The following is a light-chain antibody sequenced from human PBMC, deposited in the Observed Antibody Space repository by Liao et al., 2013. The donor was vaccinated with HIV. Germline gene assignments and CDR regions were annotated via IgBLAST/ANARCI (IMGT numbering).Light chain of an antibody. CDR2: EDK. J-gene: IGLJ1*01. CDR3: QAWDSSTAEDV. Sequence: SYEMSQPPSVSVSPGQTASVTCSGDKLGNKFVSWYQQKPGQSPVVVIYEDKKRPSGIPERFSGSNSGNTATLTISGTQAMDEADYYCQAWDSSTAEDVFGTGTKVTV. V-gene: IGLV3-1*01. CDR1: KLGNKF.